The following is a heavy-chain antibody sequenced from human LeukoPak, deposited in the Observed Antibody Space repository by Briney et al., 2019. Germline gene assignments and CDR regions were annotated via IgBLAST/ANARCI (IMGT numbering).Heavy chain of an antibody. D-gene: IGHD5-12*01. Sequence: SETLSLTCTVSGGSISSGDYYWRWIRQPPGKGLEWIGYIYYSGSTYYNPSLKSRVTISVDTSKDQFSLKLSSVTAADTAVYYCARDLATALMDVWGKGTTVTVSS. J-gene: IGHJ6*04. CDR1: GGSISSGDYY. CDR2: IYYSGST. V-gene: IGHV4-30-4*08. CDR3: ARDLATALMDV.